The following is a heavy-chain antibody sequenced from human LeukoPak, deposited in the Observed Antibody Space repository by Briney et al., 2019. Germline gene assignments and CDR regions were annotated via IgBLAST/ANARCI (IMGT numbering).Heavy chain of an antibody. Sequence: PSETLSLTCAVYGGSFSGYYWSWIRQPPGKGLEWIGEINHSGSTNYNPSLKSRVTISVDTSKNQFSLKLSSVTAADTAVYYCARCGPDIVVVPAAIPEGWSDPWGQGTLVTVSS. J-gene: IGHJ5*02. CDR3: ARCGPDIVVVPAAIPEGWSDP. D-gene: IGHD2-2*02. CDR2: INHSGST. V-gene: IGHV4-34*01. CDR1: GGSFSGYY.